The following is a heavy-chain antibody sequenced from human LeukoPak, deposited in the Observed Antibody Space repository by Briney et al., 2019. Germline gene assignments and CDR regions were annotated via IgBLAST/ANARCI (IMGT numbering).Heavy chain of an antibody. CDR2: VSHDGGTK. D-gene: IGHD6-19*01. J-gene: IGHJ4*02. CDR1: GFTFSNYG. V-gene: IGHV3-30*03. Sequence: GGSLRLSCAASGFTFSNYGMQWVRQAPGKGLEWLAVVSHDGGTKFYADSVKGRFTISRDNSKNTLYLRMNSLRPEDTALYYCASARGYSSEYKWGQGTLVTVSS. CDR3: ASARGYSSEYK.